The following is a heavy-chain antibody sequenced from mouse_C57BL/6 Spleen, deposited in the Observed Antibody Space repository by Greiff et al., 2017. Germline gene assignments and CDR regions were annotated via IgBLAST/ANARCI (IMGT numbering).Heavy chain of an antibody. V-gene: IGHV1-69*01. CDR3: ARPTYYDGSSDY. J-gene: IGHJ2*01. CDR1: GYTFTSYW. Sequence: QVQLQQPGAELVMPGASVKLSCKASGYTFTSYWMHWVKQRPGQGLEWIGEIDPSDSYTNYNQKFKGKSTLTVDKSSSTAYMQLSSLTSEDSAVYYCARPTYYDGSSDYWGQGTTLTVSS. D-gene: IGHD1-1*01. CDR2: IDPSDSYT.